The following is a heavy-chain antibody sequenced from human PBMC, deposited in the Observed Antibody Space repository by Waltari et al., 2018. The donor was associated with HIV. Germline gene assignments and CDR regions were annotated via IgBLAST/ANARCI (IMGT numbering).Heavy chain of an antibody. CDR3: ARDGHCYDSRPLDY. D-gene: IGHD3-22*01. Sequence: QVELVESWGGVVPAGRSLRTPCAASGVTIRPFAMHWVRPAPGKGMDWVAIISDDGSNKYYVDSVKGRFAIYRENSKNTLYLQMNSLRAEGTAVYDCARDGHCYDSRPLDYWGQGTLVTVSS. CDR1: GVTIRPFA. CDR2: ISDDGSNK. J-gene: IGHJ4*02. V-gene: IGHV3-30*09.